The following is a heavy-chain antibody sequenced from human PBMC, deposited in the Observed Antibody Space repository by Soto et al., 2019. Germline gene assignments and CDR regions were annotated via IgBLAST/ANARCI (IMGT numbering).Heavy chain of an antibody. CDR2: IKQDGSEK. V-gene: IGHV3-7*01. D-gene: IGHD3-3*01. CDR1: GFTFSSYW. CDR3: ARDRYSYYDFWSGSLPYYYYGMEA. Sequence: GSLRLSCAASGFTFSSYWMSWVRQAPGKGLEWVANIKQDGSEKYYVDSVKGRFTISRDNAKNSLYLQMNSLRAEDTAVYYCARDRYSYYDFWSGSLPYYYYGMEAWGQGTTVTVSS. J-gene: IGHJ6*02.